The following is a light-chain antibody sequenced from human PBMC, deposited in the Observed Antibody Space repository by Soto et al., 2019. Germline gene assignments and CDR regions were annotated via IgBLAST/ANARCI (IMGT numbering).Light chain of an antibody. CDR1: QSLLHSNGYNY. CDR2: LGS. Sequence: DTVVSQSPLSLPVSPGEPASISCRSSQSLLHSNGYNYLEWYVQKPGQSPQLLVYLGSTRASEVTDKFSGGGSGTDFTLKISRVEAEDVGVYYCMQSLQAPPFTFGQGTKLEI. V-gene: IGKV2-28*01. CDR3: MQSLQAPPFT. J-gene: IGKJ2*01.